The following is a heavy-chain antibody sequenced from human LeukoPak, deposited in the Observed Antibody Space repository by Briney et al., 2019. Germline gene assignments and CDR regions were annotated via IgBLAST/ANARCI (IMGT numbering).Heavy chain of an antibody. Sequence: GGSLRLSCAASGFTFSSYGMHWVRQAPGKGLEWVAVISYDGSNKYYADSVKGRFTISRDNSKNTLYLQMNSLRAEDTAVYYCARELPGYSSGWSPRDYWGQGTLVTVSS. CDR2: ISYDGSNK. V-gene: IGHV3-30*19. J-gene: IGHJ4*02. D-gene: IGHD6-19*01. CDR1: GFTFSSYG. CDR3: ARELPGYSSGWSPRDY.